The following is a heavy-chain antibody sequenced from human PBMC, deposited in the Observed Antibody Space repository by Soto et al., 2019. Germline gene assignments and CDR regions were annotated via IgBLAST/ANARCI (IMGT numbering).Heavy chain of an antibody. CDR1: GYTFTSYA. D-gene: IGHD1-26*01. CDR2: INAGSGNT. Sequence: ASVKVSCKASGYTFTSYAMHWVRQAPGQRLEWMGWINAGSGNTKYSQKFQGRVTITRDTSASTAYMELSSLRSEDTAVYYCARDLGVGAASDYWGQGTLVTVSS. J-gene: IGHJ4*02. CDR3: ARDLGVGAASDY. V-gene: IGHV1-3*01.